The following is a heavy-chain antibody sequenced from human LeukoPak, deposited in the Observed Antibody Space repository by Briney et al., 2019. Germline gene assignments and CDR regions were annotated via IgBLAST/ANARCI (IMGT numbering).Heavy chain of an antibody. V-gene: IGHV3-21*01. CDR2: ISSSSYI. Sequence: GGSLRLSCAASGFTFSSYSMNWVRQAPGKGLEWVSSISSSSYIYYADSVKGRFTISRDNAKNSLYLQMNSLRAEDTAVYYCAREGQDIVATTGIDYWGQGTLVTVSS. CDR1: GFTFSSYS. J-gene: IGHJ4*02. D-gene: IGHD5-12*01. CDR3: AREGQDIVATTGIDY.